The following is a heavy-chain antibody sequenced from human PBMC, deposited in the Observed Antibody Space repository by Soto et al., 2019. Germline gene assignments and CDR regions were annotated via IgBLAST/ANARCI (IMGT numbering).Heavy chain of an antibody. CDR2: IYPSVSS. D-gene: IGHD1-1*01. J-gene: IGHJ4*02. CDR3: AREKVGTTFFDN. V-gene: IGHV4-38-2*02. CDR1: GFAISRGYY. Sequence: AETLSLTCSVAGFAISRGYYWSWVRQPPGKGLEWIGSIYPSVSSYHNPSLETRVRLSIDTSKNQFTLNLTSVTAADTALYYCAREKVGTTFFDNWGQGIQVTVSS.